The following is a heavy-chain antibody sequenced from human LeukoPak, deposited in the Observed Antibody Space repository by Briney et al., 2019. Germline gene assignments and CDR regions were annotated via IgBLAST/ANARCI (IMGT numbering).Heavy chain of an antibody. CDR1: GLTLSRNW. V-gene: IGHV3-7*04. D-gene: IGHD6-19*01. CDR3: AGGGGWVFDF. CDR2: IKQNGSAK. J-gene: IGHJ4*02. Sequence: GGSLRLSCAASGLTLSRNWMNWVRQAPGKGLEWVANIKQNGSAKYYANFVKGRFTISRGDAKNSLYLEMNSLRAEDTAVYYCAGGGGWVFDFWGQGTLVTVSS.